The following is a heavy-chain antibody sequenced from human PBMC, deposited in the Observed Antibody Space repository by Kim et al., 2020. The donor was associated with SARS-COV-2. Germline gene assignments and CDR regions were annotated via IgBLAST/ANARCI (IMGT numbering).Heavy chain of an antibody. J-gene: IGHJ4*02. CDR3: ARDRYDSSGYSELYFDY. Sequence: GGSLRLSCAASGFTVSSNYMSWVRQAPGKGLEWVSVIYSGGSTYYADSVKGRFTISRDNSKNTLYLQMNSLRAEDTAVYYCARDRYDSSGYSELYFDYWGQGTLVTVSS. V-gene: IGHV3-66*02. CDR1: GFTVSSNY. CDR2: IYSGGST. D-gene: IGHD3-22*01.